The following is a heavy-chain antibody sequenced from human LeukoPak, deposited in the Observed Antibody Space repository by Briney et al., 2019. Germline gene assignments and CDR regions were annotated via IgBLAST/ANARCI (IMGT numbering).Heavy chain of an antibody. D-gene: IGHD3-22*01. J-gene: IGHJ6*02. CDR3: ARLSFMNYYDSSGSGMDV. V-gene: IGHV5-51*01. Sequence: GESLKISCKGSGYIFRDFWIGWERQMSGKGLEWMGIIYPGDSGTRYSPSFQGQVTFSVDKSINTAYLQWSSLKASDTAMYYCARLSFMNYYDSSGSGMDVWGQGTTVTVSS. CDR2: IYPGDSGT. CDR1: GYIFRDFW.